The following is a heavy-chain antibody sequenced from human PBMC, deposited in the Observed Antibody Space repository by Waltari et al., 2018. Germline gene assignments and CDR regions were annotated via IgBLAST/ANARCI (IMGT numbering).Heavy chain of an antibody. CDR1: GLNFRSYS. CDR3: ARDFYCSDGRCTDY. D-gene: IGHD2-15*01. Sequence: EVQLVDSGGGLVKPGGSLRLSCVVSGLNFRSYSMNWVRQAPGKGLEWVSYISDGSDYSYYADSVKGRFTISRDNAKNSLYLQMNRLRTDDTAVYYCARDFYCSDGRCTDYWGQGTLVAVSS. V-gene: IGHV3-21*01. CDR2: ISDGSDYS. J-gene: IGHJ4*02.